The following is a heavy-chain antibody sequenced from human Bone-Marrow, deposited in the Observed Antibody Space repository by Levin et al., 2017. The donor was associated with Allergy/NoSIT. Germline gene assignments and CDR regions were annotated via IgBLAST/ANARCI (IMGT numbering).Heavy chain of an antibody. CDR2: ISYDGSDQ. J-gene: IGHJ4*02. CDR3: VAEYYDTSGFDF. V-gene: IGHV3-30*03. D-gene: IGHD3-22*01. Sequence: GGSLRLSCAASGFTFSSYGMHWVRQAPGKGLEWVAAISYDGSDQSYADAVRGRFSISRDNSKNPQFLQMNSLTVEDAAVYYCVAEYYDTSGFDFWGQGTLVSVSS. CDR1: GFTFSSYG.